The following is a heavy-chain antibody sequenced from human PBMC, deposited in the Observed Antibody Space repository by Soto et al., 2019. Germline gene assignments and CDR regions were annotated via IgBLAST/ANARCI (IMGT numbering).Heavy chain of an antibody. CDR1: VFTFSSYA. V-gene: IGHV3-30-3*01. J-gene: IGHJ3*02. CDR2: ISYDGSNK. CDR3: AHYAFDI. Sequence: GGSLRLSCAASVFTFSSYAMHWVRQAPGKGLEWVAVISYDGSNKYYADSVKGRFTISRDNSKNTLYLQMNSLRAEDTAVYYCAHYAFDIWGQGTMVTVSS.